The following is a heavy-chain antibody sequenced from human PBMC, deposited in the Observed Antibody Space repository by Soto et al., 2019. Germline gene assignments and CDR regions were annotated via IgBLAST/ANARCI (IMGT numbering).Heavy chain of an antibody. D-gene: IGHD2-15*01. CDR3: AKDLRPDGRYDLDY. Sequence: PGGSLRLSCAASGFTFSTYAMNWVRQAPGEGLERVSVMVGDGSSSDYADSVRGRFTISRDNSKNTLYLQMNSLRAEDTAVYYCAKDLRPDGRYDLDYWGQGTQVTVSS. CDR1: GFTFSTYA. CDR2: MVGDGSSS. V-gene: IGHV3-23*01. J-gene: IGHJ4*02.